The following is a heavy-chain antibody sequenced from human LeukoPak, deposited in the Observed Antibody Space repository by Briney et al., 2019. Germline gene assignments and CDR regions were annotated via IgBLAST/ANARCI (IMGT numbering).Heavy chain of an antibody. Sequence: GGSLRLSCAASGFTFSSYSMNWVRQAPGKGLEWVSSISSSSSYIYCADSVKGRFTISRDNAKNSLYLQMNSLRAEDTAVYYCARDNFWSGYLFPDAFDIWGQGTMVTVSS. J-gene: IGHJ3*02. CDR2: ISSSSSYI. D-gene: IGHD3-3*01. V-gene: IGHV3-21*01. CDR3: ARDNFWSGYLFPDAFDI. CDR1: GFTFSSYS.